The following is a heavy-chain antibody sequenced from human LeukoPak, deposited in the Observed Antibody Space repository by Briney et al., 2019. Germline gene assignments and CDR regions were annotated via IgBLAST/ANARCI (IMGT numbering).Heavy chain of an antibody. CDR1: GYSFTSYW. D-gene: IGHD3-10*01. CDR2: IYPGDSDT. V-gene: IGHV5-51*01. J-gene: IGHJ6*03. Sequence: GESLKISCKGSGYSFTSYWIGWVRQMPGKGLEWMGIIYPGDSDTRYSPSFQGQVTISADKSISTAYLQWSSLKASDTAMYYCARRHYYGSGNDYMDVWGKGTTVTISS. CDR3: ARRHYYGSGNDYMDV.